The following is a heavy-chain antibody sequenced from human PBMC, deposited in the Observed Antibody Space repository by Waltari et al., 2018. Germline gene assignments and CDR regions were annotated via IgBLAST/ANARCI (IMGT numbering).Heavy chain of an antibody. J-gene: IGHJ3*02. D-gene: IGHD6-19*01. Sequence: QLQLQASGPGLVKPSETLSLPCTVPGGSISSSSFYWGWFRQPPGKGLEWIGSIYYSGSTYYNPSLKSRVTISVDTSKNQFSLKLSSVTAADTAVYYCARRGTAVAGSVHAFDIWGQGTMVTVSS. CDR1: GGSISSSSFY. CDR2: IYYSGST. V-gene: IGHV4-39*07. CDR3: ARRGTAVAGSVHAFDI.